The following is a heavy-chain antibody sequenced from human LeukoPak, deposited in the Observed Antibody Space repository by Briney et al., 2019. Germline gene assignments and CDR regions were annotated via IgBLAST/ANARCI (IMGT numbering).Heavy chain of an antibody. CDR3: ARVGIAMVLAY. J-gene: IGHJ4*02. CDR1: GGSISSGSYY. V-gene: IGHV4-61*02. D-gene: IGHD5-18*01. CDR2: IYTSGST. Sequence: SQTLSLTCTVSGGSISSGSYYWSWIRQPAGKGLEWIGRIYTSGSTNYNPSLKSRVTISVDTSKNQFSLKLSSVTAADTAVYYCARVGIAMVLAYWGQGTLVTVSS.